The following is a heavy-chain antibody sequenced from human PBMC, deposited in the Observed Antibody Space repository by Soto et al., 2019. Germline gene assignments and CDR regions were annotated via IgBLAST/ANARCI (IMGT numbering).Heavy chain of an antibody. CDR2: IYYSGST. CDR3: ARRTSNEYYFDY. V-gene: IGHV4-39*07. D-gene: IGHD1-1*01. J-gene: IGHJ4*02. CDR1: GCSISSSSYY. Sequence: SETLALTCTCSGCSISSSSYYWGWIRQPPGKGLEWIGSIYYSGSTYYNPSLKSRVTISVDTSKNQFSLKLSSVTAADTAVYYCARRTSNEYYFDYWGQGTLVTVS.